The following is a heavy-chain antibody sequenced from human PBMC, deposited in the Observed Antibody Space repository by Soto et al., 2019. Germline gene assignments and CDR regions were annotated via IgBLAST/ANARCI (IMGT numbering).Heavy chain of an antibody. CDR3: ARERAPGVFDY. CDR1: GFTFSSYG. J-gene: IGHJ4*02. Sequence: RWGSLRLSCAASGFTFSSYGIRWFRQAPGKGLEWVAVIWYDGSNKYYADSVKGRFTISRDNSKNTLYLQMNSLRAEDTAVYYCARERAPGVFDYWGQGTLVTVSS. V-gene: IGHV3-33*01. CDR2: IWYDGSNK.